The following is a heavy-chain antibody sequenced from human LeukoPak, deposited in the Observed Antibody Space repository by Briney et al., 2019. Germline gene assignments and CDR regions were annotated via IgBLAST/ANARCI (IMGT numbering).Heavy chain of an antibody. J-gene: IGHJ4*02. CDR1: GFTFSIYA. D-gene: IGHD3-16*01. V-gene: IGHV3-23*01. CDR3: VRGGVDY. CDR2: ISGSGGTA. Sequence: GGSLRPSCAASGFTFSIYAMSWVRQAPGKGLEWVSAISGSGGTAYYADSVKGRFTISRDNSKNTLYLQMNSLTVADTAVYYCVRGGVDYWGQGALVTVSS.